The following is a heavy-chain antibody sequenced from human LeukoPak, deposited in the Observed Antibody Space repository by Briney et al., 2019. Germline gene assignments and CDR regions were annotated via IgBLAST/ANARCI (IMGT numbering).Heavy chain of an antibody. D-gene: IGHD6-19*01. CDR1: GFTFSSQE. Sequence: GGSLRLSCTASGFTFSSQELTWARQAPGKGLEWVSSISAGDTYINYADSVKDRFTISRDDSKNTLYLQMNSLRAEDTAVYYCAKHYVRGLAVANTDYWGQGTLVTVSS. CDR3: AKHYVRGLAVANTDY. J-gene: IGHJ4*02. CDR2: ISAGDTYI. V-gene: IGHV3-23*01.